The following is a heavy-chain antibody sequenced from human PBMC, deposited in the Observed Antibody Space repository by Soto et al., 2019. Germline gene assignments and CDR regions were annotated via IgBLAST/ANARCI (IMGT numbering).Heavy chain of an antibody. D-gene: IGHD6-19*01. Sequence: ASVKVSCKASGYTFTNYYMHWVRQAPGQGLEWMGIINSSGGSATYAQKFQGRVTMTRDTSTSTDYMELSSLSSEDTALYYCARAGSAVVSGYWGQGTLVTVSS. V-gene: IGHV1-46*03. CDR2: INSSGGSA. CDR3: ARAGSAVVSGY. CDR1: GYTFTNYY. J-gene: IGHJ4*02.